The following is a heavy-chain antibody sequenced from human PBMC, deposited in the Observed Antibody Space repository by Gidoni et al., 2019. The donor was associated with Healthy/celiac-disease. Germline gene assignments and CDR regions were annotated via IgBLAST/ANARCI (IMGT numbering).Heavy chain of an antibody. CDR3: ARDHSNPRDYYYYYGMDV. J-gene: IGHJ6*02. CDR1: GFTFSSDS. V-gene: IGHV3-21*01. Sequence: EVQLVESGGGLVKPGGSLRLSCAASGFTFSSDSMNWVRQAPGQGLEWVSSISSSSSYIYYADSVKGRFTISRDNAKNSLYLQMNSLRAEDTAVYYCARDHSNPRDYYYYYGMDVWGQGTTVTVSS. D-gene: IGHD4-4*01. CDR2: ISSSSSYI.